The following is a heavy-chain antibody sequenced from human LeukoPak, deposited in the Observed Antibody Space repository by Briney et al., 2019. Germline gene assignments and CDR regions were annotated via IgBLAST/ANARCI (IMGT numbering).Heavy chain of an antibody. J-gene: IGHJ5*02. CDR2: IYPDDSDT. D-gene: IGHD6-13*01. CDR1: GYSFTSYW. V-gene: IGHV5-51*04. CDR3: ARSRSNSWAGFDP. Sequence: GESLKISCEGSGYSFTSYWIGWVRPMPGKGLDWMGIIYPDDSDTTYSPSFQGQDTISADKPISTAYLQWSSLKASDTAMYYCARSRSNSWAGFDPWGQGTLVTVSS.